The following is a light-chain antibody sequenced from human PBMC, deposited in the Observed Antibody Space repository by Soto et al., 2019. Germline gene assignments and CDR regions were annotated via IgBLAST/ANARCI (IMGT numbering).Light chain of an antibody. CDR1: SSDVGGYDY. CDR3: CSYAGGFYV. J-gene: IGLJ1*01. V-gene: IGLV2-11*01. Sequence: QSALTQPRSVSGSPGQSVTISCTGTSSDVGGYDYVSWYQQHPGKAPKLMIFDVSKRPSGVPDRFSGSKSGSTASLTISGLQADDEADYYCCSYAGGFYVVGTGTKVNVL. CDR2: DVS.